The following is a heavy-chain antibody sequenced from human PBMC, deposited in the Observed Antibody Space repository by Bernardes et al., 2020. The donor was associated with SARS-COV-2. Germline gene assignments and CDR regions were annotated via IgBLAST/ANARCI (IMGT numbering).Heavy chain of an antibody. V-gene: IGHV3-20*04. D-gene: IGHD3-22*01. CDR2: INWNGGST. J-gene: IGHJ4*02. Sequence: GSLRLSCAASGFTFDDYGMSWVRQAPGKGLEWVSGINWNGGSTGYADSVKGRFTISRDNAKNSLYLQMNSLRAEDTALYYCARDVYYYDSSGYGTLFDYWGQGTLVTVSS. CDR3: ARDVYYYDSSGYGTLFDY. CDR1: GFTFDDYG.